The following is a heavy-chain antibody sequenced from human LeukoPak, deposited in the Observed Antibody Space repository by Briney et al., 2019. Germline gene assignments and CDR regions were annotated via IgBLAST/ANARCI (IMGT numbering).Heavy chain of an antibody. J-gene: IGHJ4*02. D-gene: IGHD6-13*01. V-gene: IGHV3-7*01. CDR2: IKQDGSEK. Sequence: GGSLRLSCAASGFTFSNYGMNWVRQAPGKGLEWVANIKQDGSEKYYVGSVKGRFTISRDNAKNSLYLQMNSLRAEDTAVYYCARGGPAAGRFDYWGQGTLVTVSS. CDR1: GFTFSNYG. CDR3: ARGGPAAGRFDY.